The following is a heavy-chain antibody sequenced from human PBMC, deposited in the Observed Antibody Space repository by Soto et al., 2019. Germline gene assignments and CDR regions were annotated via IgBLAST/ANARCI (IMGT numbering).Heavy chain of an antibody. CDR3: AKAVPEAARPRDYYFDY. D-gene: IGHD6-6*01. CDR2: ISGSGGST. V-gene: IGHV3-23*01. Sequence: EVQLLESGGGLVQPGGSLRLSCAASGFTFSSYAMSWVRQAPGKGLEWVSAISGSGGSTYYADSVKGRFTISRDNSKNTLYLQMNSLRAEDTAVYYCAKAVPEAARPRDYYFDYWGQGTLVTVSS. J-gene: IGHJ4*02. CDR1: GFTFSSYA.